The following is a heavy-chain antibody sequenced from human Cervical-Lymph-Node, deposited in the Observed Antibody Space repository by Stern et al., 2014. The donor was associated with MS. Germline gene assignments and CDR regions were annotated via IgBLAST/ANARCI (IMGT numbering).Heavy chain of an antibody. J-gene: IGHJ4*02. CDR2: IGTIADT. CDR1: GFSFSNHD. V-gene: IGHV3-13*01. D-gene: IGHD1-1*01. CDR3: ARGLMAVCDMTNCPFDY. Sequence: VQLVQSGGALVQPGGSLRLSCAASGFSFSNHDMHWVRQATGKGLEWVAAIGTIADTYYADSVKDRFTISRDNAKNSLFLQMNSLRAGDTAVYYCARGLMAVCDMTNCPFDYWGQGTQVTVSS.